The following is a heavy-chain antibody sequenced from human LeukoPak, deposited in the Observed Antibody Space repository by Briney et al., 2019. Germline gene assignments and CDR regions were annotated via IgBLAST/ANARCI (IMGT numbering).Heavy chain of an antibody. Sequence: PGRSLRLSCAASGFTFDAYAMPWVRQAPGKGLEWVSGISWNSGTIGYADSVKGRFTISRDNAKNSLYLQMNSLRAEDTALYYCAKAALEGELQLGVNWFDPWGQGTLVTVSS. CDR3: AKAALEGELQLGVNWFDP. CDR2: ISWNSGTI. D-gene: IGHD1-7*01. V-gene: IGHV3-9*01. CDR1: GFTFDAYA. J-gene: IGHJ5*02.